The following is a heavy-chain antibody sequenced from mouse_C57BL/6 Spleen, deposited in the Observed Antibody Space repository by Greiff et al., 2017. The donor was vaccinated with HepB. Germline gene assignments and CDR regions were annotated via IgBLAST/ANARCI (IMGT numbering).Heavy chain of an antibody. Sequence: DVKLVESGGDLVKPGGSLKLSCAASGFTFSSYGMSWVRQTPDKRLEWVATISSGGSYTYYPDSVKGRFTISRDNAKNTLYLQMSSLKSEDTAMYYCARGTTRNYAMDYWGQGTSVTVSS. CDR1: GFTFSSYG. CDR2: ISSGGSYT. J-gene: IGHJ4*01. V-gene: IGHV5-6*02. CDR3: ARGTTRNYAMDY. D-gene: IGHD3-3*01.